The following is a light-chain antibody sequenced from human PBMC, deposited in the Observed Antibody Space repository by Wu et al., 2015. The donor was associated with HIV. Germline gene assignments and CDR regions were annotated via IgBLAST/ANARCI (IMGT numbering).Light chain of an antibody. CDR2: DAS. CDR1: QIVRSTY. Sequence: EIVLTQSPGTLSLSPGHRATLSCRASQIVRSTYLAWFQQKLGQAPRLLIYDASTRATGIPDRFSGSGSGTDFTLTISRLEPEDFAVYYCQQYGTSPLYSFGQGTKL. V-gene: IGKV3-20*01. CDR3: QQYGTSPLYS. J-gene: IGKJ2*03.